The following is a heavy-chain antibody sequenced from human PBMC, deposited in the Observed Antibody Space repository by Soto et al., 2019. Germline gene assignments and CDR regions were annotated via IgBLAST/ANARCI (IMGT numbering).Heavy chain of an antibody. CDR1: GFTFSTYA. V-gene: IGHV3-30-3*01. CDR2: ISYDGSNK. Sequence: GGSLRLSCAASGFTFSTYAMHWVRQAPGKGLEWVAVISYDGSNKYHADSVKCRFTISRDSSKNTLYLQMNSLTGEDTAVYYCARDSPQGVDVWGQGTTVTVSS. CDR3: ARDSPQGVDV. J-gene: IGHJ6*02.